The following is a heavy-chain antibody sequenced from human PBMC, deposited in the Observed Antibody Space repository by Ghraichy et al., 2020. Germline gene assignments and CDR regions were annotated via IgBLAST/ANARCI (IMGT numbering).Heavy chain of an antibody. CDR3: ARNSASSGWGNWFDP. D-gene: IGHD6-19*01. J-gene: IGHJ5*02. V-gene: IGHV4-4*02. CDR2: MFHGGSS. Sequence: SETLSLTCAVSGGSISSKNWWSWVRQPPGKGLEWIGEMFHGGSSNYNPSLKSRVSLSVDKSKNQFSLRLSSVTAADTAVYYCARNSASSGWGNWFDPWGQGTLVTVSS. CDR1: GGSISSKNW.